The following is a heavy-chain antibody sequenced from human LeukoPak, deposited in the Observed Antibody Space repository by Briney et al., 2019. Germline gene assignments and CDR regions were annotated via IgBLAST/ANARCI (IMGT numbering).Heavy chain of an antibody. CDR3: ASLRTSGWYFDY. D-gene: IGHD6-19*01. CDR1: GGSITNISYY. V-gene: IGHV4-39*01. J-gene: IGHJ4*02. CDR2: IYYSGST. Sequence: SETLSLTCTVSGGSITNISYYWGWIRQPPGKGLEWIGSIYYSGSTNYNPSLESRLTISVDTSKNQFSLKLSSVTAADAAVYYCASLRTSGWYFDYWGQGTLVTVSS.